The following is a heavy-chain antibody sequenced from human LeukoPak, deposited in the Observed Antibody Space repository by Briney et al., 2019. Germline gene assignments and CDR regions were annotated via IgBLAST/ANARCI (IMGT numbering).Heavy chain of an antibody. Sequence: SETLSLTCAVYGGSFSPYYWSWIRQPPGKGPEWIGEINHSGSTNYNPSLKSRVTISVDTSKNQSSLRLSSVTAADTAVYYCARGGFYCGGDCYVDYWGQGTLVTVSS. J-gene: IGHJ4*02. CDR3: ARGGFYCGGDCYVDY. CDR2: INHSGST. D-gene: IGHD2-21*02. CDR1: GGSFSPYY. V-gene: IGHV4-34*01.